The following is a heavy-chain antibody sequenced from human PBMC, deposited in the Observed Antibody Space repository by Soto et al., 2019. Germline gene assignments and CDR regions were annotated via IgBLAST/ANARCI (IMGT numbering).Heavy chain of an antibody. Sequence: WETLSLTCTVSGGSISCYYWSWIRQPPGEGLEWIGYIYYSGSTNYNPSLKSRVTISVDTSKNQFSLKLSSVTAADTAVYYCARQEGRRYCSSTSCYRKDYGMDVWGQGTTVTVSS. CDR1: GGSISCYY. D-gene: IGHD2-2*02. CDR3: ARQEGRRYCSSTSCYRKDYGMDV. V-gene: IGHV4-59*01. J-gene: IGHJ6*02. CDR2: IYYSGST.